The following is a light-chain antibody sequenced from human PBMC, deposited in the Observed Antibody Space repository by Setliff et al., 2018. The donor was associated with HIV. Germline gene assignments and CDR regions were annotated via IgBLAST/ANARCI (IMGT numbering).Light chain of an antibody. CDR2: DIT. CDR3: SSYASSNSYV. CDR1: SSDVGDYNY. J-gene: IGLJ1*01. Sequence: QSALTQPPSASGSPGQSVTISCTGTSSDVGDYNYVSWYQQHPGKAPKLMIYDITKRPSGVPDRFSGSKSGNTASRTVSGLQAEDEADYYCSSYASSNSYVFGTGTKVTVL. V-gene: IGLV2-8*01.